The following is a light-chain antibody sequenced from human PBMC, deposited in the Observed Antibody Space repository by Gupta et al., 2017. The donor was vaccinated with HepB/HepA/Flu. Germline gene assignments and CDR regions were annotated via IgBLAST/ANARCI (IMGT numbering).Light chain of an antibody. J-gene: IGKJ4*01. CDR2: DAS. CDR3: QQRSNWPLT. CDR1: QSVTYY. Sequence: EIVLTQSPATLSLSPGERATLSCRASQSVTYYLAWYQQKLGQAPRLLIYDASNRATGIPARFSGSGSGTDFTRTSSSLEPEDFAVYYCQQRSNWPLTFGGGTKVEIK. V-gene: IGKV3-11*01.